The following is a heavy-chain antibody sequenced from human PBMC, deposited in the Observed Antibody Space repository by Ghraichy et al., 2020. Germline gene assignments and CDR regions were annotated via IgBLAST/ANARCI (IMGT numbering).Heavy chain of an antibody. D-gene: IGHD6-6*01. Sequence: SVKVSCKASGGTFSSYAISWVRQAPGQGLEWMGGIIPIFGTANYAQKFQGRVTITADESTSTAYMELSSLRSEDTAVYYCAIKLAAPTFYYYYGMDVWGQGTTVTVSS. CDR1: GGTFSSYA. CDR2: IIPIFGTA. V-gene: IGHV1-69*13. CDR3: AIKLAAPTFYYYYGMDV. J-gene: IGHJ6*02.